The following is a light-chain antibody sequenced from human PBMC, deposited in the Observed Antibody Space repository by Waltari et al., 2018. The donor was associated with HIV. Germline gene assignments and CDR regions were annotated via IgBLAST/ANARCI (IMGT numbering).Light chain of an antibody. V-gene: IGLV2-11*01. Sequence: QSALTQPRSVSGSPGQSVTISCRGSSTDIGYDNYLSWYQQHPGQVPKLVIFDVSKRPSGVPDRFSGSKSVNTASLTISGLQAEDEADYYCCSYAGTYTWVFGGGTRLTVL. CDR1: STDIGYDNY. J-gene: IGLJ2*01. CDR3: CSYAGTYTWV. CDR2: DVS.